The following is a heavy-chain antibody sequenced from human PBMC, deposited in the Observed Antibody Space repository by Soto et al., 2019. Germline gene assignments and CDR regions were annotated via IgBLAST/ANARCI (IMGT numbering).Heavy chain of an antibody. V-gene: IGHV1-69*12. CDR1: GGTFSSYA. CDR2: IIPIFGTA. J-gene: IGHJ5*02. CDR3: ARLGRYCISTSCYNWFDP. Sequence: QVQLVQSGAEVKKPGSSVKVSCKASGGTFSSYAISWVRQAPGQGLEWMGGIIPIFGTANYAQKFQGRVTITADESTSTAYMELSSLRSEDTAVYYCARLGRYCISTSCYNWFDPWGQGTLVTVSS. D-gene: IGHD2-2*01.